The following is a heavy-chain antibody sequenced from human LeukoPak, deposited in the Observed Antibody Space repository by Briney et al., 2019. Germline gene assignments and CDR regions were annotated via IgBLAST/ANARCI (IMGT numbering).Heavy chain of an antibody. V-gene: IGHV4-59*01. J-gene: IGHJ4*02. D-gene: IGHD6-6*01. CDR2: IYYSGST. Sequence: SETLSLTCTVSGGSSSSYYWSWIRQPPGKGLEWIGYIYYSGSTNYNPSLKSRVNISVDPSKNQFSLNLPSVTAADTAVYYCARWGSIAVARFDYWGQGTLVTVPS. CDR3: ARWGSIAVARFDY. CDR1: GGSSSSYY.